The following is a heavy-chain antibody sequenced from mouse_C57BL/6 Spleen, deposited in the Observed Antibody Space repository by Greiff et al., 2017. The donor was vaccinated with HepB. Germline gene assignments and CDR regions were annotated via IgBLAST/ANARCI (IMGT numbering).Heavy chain of an antibody. CDR1: GYAFTNYL. D-gene: IGHD1-1*01. J-gene: IGHJ2*01. CDR3: ARSYYYYFDY. CDR2: INPGSGGT. Sequence: QVQLKESGAELVRPGTSVKVSCKASGYAFTNYLIEWVKQRPGQGLEWIGVINPGSGGTNYNEKFKGKATPTADKSSSTAYMQLSSLTSEDSAVYFCARSYYYYFDYWGQGTTLTVSS. V-gene: IGHV1-54*01.